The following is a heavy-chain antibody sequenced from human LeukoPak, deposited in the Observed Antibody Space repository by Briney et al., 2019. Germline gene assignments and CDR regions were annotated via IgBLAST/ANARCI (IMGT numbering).Heavy chain of an antibody. J-gene: IGHJ4*02. V-gene: IGHV4-38-2*02. CDR1: GYSISSGYY. D-gene: IGHD3-16*02. CDR3: ARARRYDYVWGSYRTAYYFDY. Sequence: PSETLSLTCSVSGYSISSGYYWGWIRQPPGKGLEWIGEINHSGSTNYNPSLKSRVTISVDTSKNQFSLKLSSVTAADTAVYYCARARRYDYVWGSYRTAYYFDYWGQGTLVTVSS. CDR2: INHSGST.